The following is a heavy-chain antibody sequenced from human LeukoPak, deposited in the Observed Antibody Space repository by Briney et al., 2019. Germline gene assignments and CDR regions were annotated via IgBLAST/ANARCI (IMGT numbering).Heavy chain of an antibody. V-gene: IGHV4-59*01. Sequence: PSETLSLTCTVSGGSLTSYYWSWVRQSPGKGLEWIGSIYSSGESSHNPSLKSRVTISVDTAQNQFSLSRTSVTAADVVVYFCGRGGGGSMWSGHYRLFDFWGQGTLITVSS. CDR3: GRGGGGSMWSGHYRLFDF. CDR2: IYSSGES. J-gene: IGHJ4*02. CDR1: GGSLTSYY. D-gene: IGHD4-17*01.